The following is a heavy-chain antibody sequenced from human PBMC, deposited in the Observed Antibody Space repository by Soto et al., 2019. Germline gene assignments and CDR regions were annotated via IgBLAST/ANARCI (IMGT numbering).Heavy chain of an antibody. V-gene: IGHV6-1*01. CDR2: TYYRSKWYN. CDR3: AREMFWPMYSSGWYYFDY. D-gene: IGHD6-19*01. CDR1: GDSVSRNSAA. Sequence: PSQTLSLTCAISGDSVSRNSAAWNWIRQSTSRGLEWLGRTYYRSKWYNDYAVSVKSRITINPDTSKNQFSLQLNSVTHEDTAVYSCAREMFWPMYSSGWYYFDYWGQGTLVTVSS. J-gene: IGHJ4*02.